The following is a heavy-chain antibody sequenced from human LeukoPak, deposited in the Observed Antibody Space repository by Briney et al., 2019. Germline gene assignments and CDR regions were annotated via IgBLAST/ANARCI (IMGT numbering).Heavy chain of an antibody. CDR1: GGSISSGGYS. V-gene: IGHV4-30-2*01. D-gene: IGHD4-17*01. CDR2: IYHSGST. CDR3: ARGGLHDYGDYLDAFDM. J-gene: IGHJ3*02. Sequence: SQTLSLTCAVSGGSISSGGYSWSWIRQPPGKGLEWIGYIYHSGSTYYNPSLKSRVTISVDRSKNQFSLKLSSVTAADTAVYYCARGGLHDYGDYLDAFDMGAKGQWSPSLQ.